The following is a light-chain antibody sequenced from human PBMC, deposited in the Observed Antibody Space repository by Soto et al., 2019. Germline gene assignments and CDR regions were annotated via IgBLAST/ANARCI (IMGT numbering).Light chain of an antibody. CDR1: QDIRGA. V-gene: IGKV1-13*02. CDR3: QKFNTSPTT. Sequence: AIQLTQSPSSLSASVGDRVTITCRASQDIRGALAWYQQKPGKAPKFLIFDVSTLQSGVPSRFSGSGSGTDFTLTISSLQPKDFGTYYCQKFNTSPTTFAQGTRLEIK. J-gene: IGKJ5*01. CDR2: DVS.